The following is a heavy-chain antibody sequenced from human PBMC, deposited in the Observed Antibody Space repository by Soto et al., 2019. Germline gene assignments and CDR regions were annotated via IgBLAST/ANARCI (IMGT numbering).Heavy chain of an antibody. D-gene: IGHD4-17*01. V-gene: IGHV4-39*01. J-gene: IGHJ4*02. CDR1: GGSISSSSYY. CDR3: ARSMTTVATLDY. CDR2: IYYSGST. Sequence: SETLSLTCTVSGGSISSSSYYWGWIRQPPGKGLEWIGSIYYSGSTYYNPSLKSRVTISVDTSKNQFSLKLSSVTAADTAVYYCARSMTTVATLDYWGQGTLVTVSS.